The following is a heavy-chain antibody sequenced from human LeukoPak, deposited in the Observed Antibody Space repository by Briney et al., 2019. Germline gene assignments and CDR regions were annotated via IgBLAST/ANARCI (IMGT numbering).Heavy chain of an antibody. V-gene: IGHV3-15*01. D-gene: IGHD3-3*01. J-gene: IGHJ4*02. CDR2: IKSKTDGGTT. Sequence: GGSLRLSCAASGFTFSNAWVSWVRQAPGKGLEWVGRIKSKTDGGTTDYAAPVKGRFTISRDDSKNTLYLQMNSLKTEDTAVYYCTRRSIFGVVIHDYWGQGTLVTVSS. CDR1: GFTFSNAW. CDR3: TRRSIFGVVIHDY.